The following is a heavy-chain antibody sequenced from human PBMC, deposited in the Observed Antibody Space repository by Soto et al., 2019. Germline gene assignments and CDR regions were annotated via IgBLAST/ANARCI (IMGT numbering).Heavy chain of an antibody. CDR1: GGSFSGYY. CDR3: ARGRIPGCSSTSCYTSWFDP. CDR2: INHSGST. V-gene: IGHV4-34*01. J-gene: IGHJ5*02. D-gene: IGHD2-2*02. Sequence: XGTLSLTCAVYGGSFSGYYWSWVRQPPGKGLEWIGEINHSGSTNYNPSLKSRVTISVDTSKNQFSLKLSSVTAADTAVYYCARGRIPGCSSTSCYTSWFDPWGQGTLVTVSS.